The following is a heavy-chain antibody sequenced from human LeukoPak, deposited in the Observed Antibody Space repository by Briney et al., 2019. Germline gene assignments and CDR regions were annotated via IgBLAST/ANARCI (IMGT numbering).Heavy chain of an antibody. CDR3: ARSSYYDILTGYWGD. J-gene: IGHJ4*02. D-gene: IGHD3-9*01. Sequence: PSETLSLTCTVSGGSISSSSYYWGWIRQPPGKGLEWIGSIYYSGSTYYNPSLKSRVTIPIDTSKNQFSLKLSSVTAADTAVYYCARSSYYDILTGYWGDWGQGTLVTVSS. CDR2: IYYSGST. CDR1: GGSISSSSYY. V-gene: IGHV4-39*07.